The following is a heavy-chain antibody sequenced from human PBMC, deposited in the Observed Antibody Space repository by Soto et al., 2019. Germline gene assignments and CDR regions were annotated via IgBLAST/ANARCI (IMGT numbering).Heavy chain of an antibody. CDR2: ISGSSSTI. J-gene: IGHJ4*02. CDR1: GFTFNRFN. D-gene: IGHD5-12*01. V-gene: IGHV3-48*01. Sequence: PGGSLRLSCAASGFTFNRFNMNWVRQAPGKGLEWVSYISGSSSTIYYADSVKGRFTISRDNVKNSLYLQMSSLRVEDTAVYYCARGPYSGDDLDFDSWGQGTLVTVSS. CDR3: ARGPYSGDDLDFDS.